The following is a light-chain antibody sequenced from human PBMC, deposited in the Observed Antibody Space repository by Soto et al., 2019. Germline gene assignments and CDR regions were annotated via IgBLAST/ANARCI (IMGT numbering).Light chain of an antibody. CDR1: SSDVGGHNY. CDR3: GSYTSSSTLVV. CDR2: EVT. Sequence: QSALTQPASVSGSPGQSITVSCTGSSSDVGGHNYVSWYQHHPGKAPKLMIYEVTNRPSGVSNRFSGSKSGNTASLTISGLQAEDEADYYCGSYTSSSTLVVFGGGTKVTVL. J-gene: IGLJ2*01. V-gene: IGLV2-14*01.